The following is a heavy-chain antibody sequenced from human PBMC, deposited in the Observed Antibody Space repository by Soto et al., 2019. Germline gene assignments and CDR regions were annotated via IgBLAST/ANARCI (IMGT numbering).Heavy chain of an antibody. J-gene: IGHJ6*02. D-gene: IGHD1-7*01. CDR2: ISYGGSNK. Sequence: PGGSLRLSCAASGFIFSNYGMHWVRQAPGKGLEWVAVISYGGSNKYYADSVKGRFTISRDNSKNTLYLQMNSLRAEDTAVYYCARDQTTGTTYYYYGMDVWGQGTTVTVSS. CDR3: ARDQTTGTTYYYYGMDV. V-gene: IGHV3-30*03. CDR1: GFIFSNYG.